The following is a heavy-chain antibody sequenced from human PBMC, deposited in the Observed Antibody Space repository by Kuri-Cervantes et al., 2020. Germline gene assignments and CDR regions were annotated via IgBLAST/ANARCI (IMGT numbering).Heavy chain of an antibody. J-gene: IGHJ4*02. CDR2: ISYDGSNK. V-gene: IGHV3-30*18. CDR3: AKGGSTSGYAPLDY. Sequence: GESLKISCAASGFTFSSYGMHWVRQAPGKGLEWVAVISYDGSNKYYADSVKGRFTISRDNSKNTLYLQMNSLRAEDTAVYYCAKGGSTSGYAPLDYWGQGTLVTVSS. CDR1: GFTFSSYG. D-gene: IGHD2-2*01.